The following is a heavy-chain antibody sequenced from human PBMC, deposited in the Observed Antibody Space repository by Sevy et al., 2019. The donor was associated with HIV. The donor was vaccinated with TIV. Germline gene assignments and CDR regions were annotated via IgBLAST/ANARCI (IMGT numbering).Heavy chain of an antibody. D-gene: IGHD2-2*01. CDR2: FYINGNT. J-gene: IGHJ4*02. Sequence: GGSLRLSCAASGFTVSSNYMSWVRQAPGKGLEWVSIFYINGNTYYSDSVKGRFIISRDTSQNTVFLHMNSLRAEDTVVYYCVREAFCSSATCYRPYWGQGTLVTVSS. CDR3: VREAFCSSATCYRPY. V-gene: IGHV3-66*01. CDR1: GFTVSSNY.